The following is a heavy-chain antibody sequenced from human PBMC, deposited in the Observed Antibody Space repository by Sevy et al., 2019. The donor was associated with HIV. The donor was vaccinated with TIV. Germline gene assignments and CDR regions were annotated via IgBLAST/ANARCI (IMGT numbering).Heavy chain of an antibody. CDR1: GFTLSTHW. Sequence: GGSLRLSCAASGFTLSTHWMSWVRQAPGKGLEWVANIKEDGSEKYYVDSVKGRFTISRDNAKNSLFLQMNSLRVEDTAVYYCAKDVYWGQGTLVTVSS. V-gene: IGHV3-7*03. CDR3: AKDVY. CDR2: IKEDGSEK. J-gene: IGHJ4*02.